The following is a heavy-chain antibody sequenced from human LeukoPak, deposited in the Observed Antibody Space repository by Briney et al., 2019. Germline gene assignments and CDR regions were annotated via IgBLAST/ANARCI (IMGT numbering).Heavy chain of an antibody. D-gene: IGHD1-26*01. CDR3: ARGRTVGATIGLSLDY. J-gene: IGHJ4*02. CDR1: GGSISSSSYY. V-gene: IGHV4-39*01. Sequence: SETLSLTCTVSGGSISSSSYYWGWIRQPPGKGLEWVASIYYSGSTYYNPSLKSRVTISVDTSKNQFSLKLSSVTAADTAVYYCARGRTVGATIGLSLDYWGQGTLVTVSS. CDR2: IYYSGST.